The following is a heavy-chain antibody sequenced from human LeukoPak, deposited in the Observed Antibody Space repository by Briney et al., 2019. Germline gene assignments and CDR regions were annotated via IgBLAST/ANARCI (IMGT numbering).Heavy chain of an antibody. CDR2: IYYSGST. Sequence: PSETLSLTCTVSGGSISSYYWSWIRQPPGKGLEWIGYIYYSGSTNYNPSLKSRVTISVDTSKNQFSLKLSSVTAADTAVYYCARGGGITMIVVVSRPPYFDYWGQGTLVTVSS. V-gene: IGHV4-59*12. CDR1: GGSISSYY. J-gene: IGHJ4*02. CDR3: ARGGGITMIVVVSRPPYFDY. D-gene: IGHD3-22*01.